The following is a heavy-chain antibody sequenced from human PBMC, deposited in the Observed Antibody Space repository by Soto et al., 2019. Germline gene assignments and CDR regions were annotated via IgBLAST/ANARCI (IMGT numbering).Heavy chain of an antibody. V-gene: IGHV3-23*01. J-gene: IGHJ1*01. CDR2: ISNVDPTT. D-gene: IGHD1-1*01. CDR3: AKGGYNSFYEY. Sequence: GGSLRLSCETSGFIFTNFAMTWVRQAPGKGLEWVSSISNVDPTTYYADSVKGRFTSSRDDSKSTLYLQMSSLRAEDTALYFCAKGGYNSFYEYWGQGALVTVSS. CDR1: GFIFTNFA.